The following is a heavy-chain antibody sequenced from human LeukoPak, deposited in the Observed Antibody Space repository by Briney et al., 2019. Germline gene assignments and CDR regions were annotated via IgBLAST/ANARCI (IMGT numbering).Heavy chain of an antibody. J-gene: IGHJ3*02. CDR3: AKDRFHSVVIEPPDAFDI. CDR2: ISGSGGST. Sequence: GGSLRLSCAASGFTFSSYAMSWVRQAPGKGLEWVSAISGSGGSTYYADSVKGRFTISRDNSKNTLYLQMNSLRAEDTAVYNCAKDRFHSVVIEPPDAFDIWGQGTMVTVSS. CDR1: GFTFSSYA. V-gene: IGHV3-23*01. D-gene: IGHD2-21*01.